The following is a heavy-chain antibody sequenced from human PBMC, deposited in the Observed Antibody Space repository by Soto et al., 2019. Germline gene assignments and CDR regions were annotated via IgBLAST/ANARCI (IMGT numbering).Heavy chain of an antibody. D-gene: IGHD6-13*01. CDR2: ISYDGSNK. Sequence: QVQLVESGGGVVQLGGSLRLSFAASGFTLSSYGMHWVRQAPGKGLEWVAVISYDGSNKYYADSVKGRFTISRDNSKNTLYLQMNSLRAEDTAVYYCAKDYSSSWYSWFDPWGQGTLVTVSS. CDR1: GFTLSSYG. V-gene: IGHV3-30*18. CDR3: AKDYSSSWYSWFDP. J-gene: IGHJ5*02.